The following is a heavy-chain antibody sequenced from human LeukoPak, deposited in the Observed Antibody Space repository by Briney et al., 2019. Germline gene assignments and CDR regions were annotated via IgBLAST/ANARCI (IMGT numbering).Heavy chain of an antibody. Sequence: GGSLRLSCAASGFTFSSYEMNWVRQAPGKGLEWISAISGGAISTYYADSVKGRFTISRDNSKNTLYLQMNSPRVEDTAVYYCANDGRGSFTLDFWGQGTLVTVSS. J-gene: IGHJ4*02. CDR2: ISGGAIST. CDR1: GFTFSSYE. CDR3: ANDGRGSFTLDF. D-gene: IGHD1-26*01. V-gene: IGHV3-23*01.